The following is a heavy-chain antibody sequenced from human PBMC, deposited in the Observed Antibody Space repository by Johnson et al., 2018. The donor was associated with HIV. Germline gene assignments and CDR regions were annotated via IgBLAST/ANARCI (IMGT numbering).Heavy chain of an antibody. CDR1: GFTVSRNY. V-gene: IGHV3-66*02. Sequence: VQLVESGGGLVQPGGSLRLSCAASGFTVSRNYMNWVRQAPGKGLEWVSVIYSGGSTYYADSVKGRFTISRDNSKNTLYLQMNSLRAEDTAVYYCAIGRGEFPRHAFDIWGQGTMVTVSS. CDR3: AIGRGEFPRHAFDI. D-gene: IGHD3-10*01. J-gene: IGHJ3*02. CDR2: IYSGGST.